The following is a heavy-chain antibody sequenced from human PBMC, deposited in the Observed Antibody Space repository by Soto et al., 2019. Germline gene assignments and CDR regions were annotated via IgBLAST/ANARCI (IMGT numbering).Heavy chain of an antibody. Sequence: SETLSLTCAVYGGSFSGYYWSWIRQPLGKGLEWIGEINHSGSTNYNPSLKSRVTISVDTSKNQFSLKLSSVTAADTAVYYCASGRSGYYDRRGYYFDYWGQGTLVTVSS. V-gene: IGHV4-34*01. CDR2: INHSGST. CDR3: ASGRSGYYDRRGYYFDY. CDR1: GGSFSGYY. J-gene: IGHJ4*02. D-gene: IGHD3-22*01.